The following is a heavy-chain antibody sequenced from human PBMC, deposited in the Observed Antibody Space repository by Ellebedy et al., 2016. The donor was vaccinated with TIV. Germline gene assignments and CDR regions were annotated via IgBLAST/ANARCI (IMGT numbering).Heavy chain of an antibody. J-gene: IGHJ6*02. CDR3: AKDYSGLRGLKV. CDR1: GFTFSSYA. CDR2: ISGSGGST. D-gene: IGHD5-12*01. Sequence: GESLKISCAASGFTFSSYAMSWVRQAPGKGLEWVASISGSGGSTYYADSVKGRFTISRDNSKNTLYLQMNSLRAEDTAIYYCAKDYSGLRGLKVWGQGTTVTVSS. V-gene: IGHV3-23*01.